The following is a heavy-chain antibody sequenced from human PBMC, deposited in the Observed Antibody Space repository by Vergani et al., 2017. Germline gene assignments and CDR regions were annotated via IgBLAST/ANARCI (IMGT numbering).Heavy chain of an antibody. Sequence: EVQLVESGGGLLKPGDHVRLSCAVSGLNFNDAWMTWVRQAPGKGLVWVSRISTDGSNTGYADSVKGRFTISRDNTKNTLYLQMNSLRAEDTALYYCASWGHIVPEPSAIDGFDVWGQGTVVTVSS. V-gene: IGHV3-74*02. J-gene: IGHJ3*01. CDR1: GLNFNDAW. CDR3: ASWGHIVPEPSAIDGFDV. D-gene: IGHD2-2*01. CDR2: ISTDGSNT.